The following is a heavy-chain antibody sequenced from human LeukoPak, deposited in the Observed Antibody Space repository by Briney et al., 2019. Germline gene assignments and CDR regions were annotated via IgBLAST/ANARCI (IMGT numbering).Heavy chain of an antibody. CDR1: GFNFNDSG. CDR3: ARVNEWLRTNWFDP. J-gene: IGHJ5*02. D-gene: IGHD5-12*01. CDR2: INWNGRSR. V-gene: IGHV3-20*04. Sequence: RPGGSLRLSCAASGFNFNDSGMSWVRQAPGKGLEWVSGINWNGRSRGYADSLKGRFTISRDNAKNSLYLQMNSLRAEDTAVYYCARVNEWLRTNWFDPWGQGTLVTVSS.